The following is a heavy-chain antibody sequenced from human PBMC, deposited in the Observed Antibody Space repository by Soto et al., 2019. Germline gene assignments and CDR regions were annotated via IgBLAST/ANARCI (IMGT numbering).Heavy chain of an antibody. Sequence: EVQLVESGGDLVQPGGSLRLSCVASGFIVSGSYMSWVRQAPGEGLEWVSVMYPDGSRHYAESVKGRFAISRQNSENTVYLQMNSLRTEGRAVYYCAKDRGNYGDGGLDYWGQGTLVTVSS. CDR2: MYPDGSR. D-gene: IGHD4-17*01. J-gene: IGHJ4*02. CDR1: GFIVSGSY. V-gene: IGHV3-53*04. CDR3: AKDRGNYGDGGLDY.